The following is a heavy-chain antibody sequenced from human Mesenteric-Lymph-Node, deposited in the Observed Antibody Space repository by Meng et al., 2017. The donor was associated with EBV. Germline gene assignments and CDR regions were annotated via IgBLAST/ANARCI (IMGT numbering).Heavy chain of an antibody. D-gene: IGHD6-19*01. V-gene: IGHV1-2*06. J-gene: IGHJ4*02. CDR2: IRPNSGAT. CDR3: ARDGVDPVAAF. Sequence: ERLVQAGGEVKKPGASVRVSCKTSGHIFTDYYIHWVRQGPGRGLEWMGRIRPNSGATHYAQTFEDRVTMTRDTSISTVYMELSRLRSDDTAIYFCARDGVDPVAAFWGQGTLVTVSS. CDR1: GHIFTDYY.